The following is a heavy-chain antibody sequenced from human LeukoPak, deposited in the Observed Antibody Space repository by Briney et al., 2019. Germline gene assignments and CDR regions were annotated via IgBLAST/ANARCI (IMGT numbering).Heavy chain of an antibody. CDR2: ISGSGANT. Sequence: GGSLRLSCAVSGITLSNYGMSWVRQAPGKGLQCVAGISGSGANTNYADSVKGRFTISRDNRKDTLYLQMNSLRAEDTAVYFCAKRGVVIRVILVGFHKEAYYFDSWGQGALVTVSS. V-gene: IGHV3-23*01. CDR3: AKRGVVIRVILVGFHKEAYYFDS. D-gene: IGHD3-22*01. J-gene: IGHJ4*02. CDR1: GITLSNYG.